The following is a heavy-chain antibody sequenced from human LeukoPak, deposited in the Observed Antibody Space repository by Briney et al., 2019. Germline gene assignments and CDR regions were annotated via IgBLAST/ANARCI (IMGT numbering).Heavy chain of an antibody. D-gene: IGHD3-22*01. CDR1: GFTVSSNY. Sequence: GRSLRLSCAASGFTVSSNYMSWVRQAPGKGLEWVSVIYSGGSTYYADSVKGRFTISRDNSKNTLYLQMNSLRAEDTAVYYCARDSVLKPRRRQDSSGYYPAYWGQGTLVTVSS. CDR2: IYSGGST. J-gene: IGHJ4*02. CDR3: ARDSVLKPRRRQDSSGYYPAY. V-gene: IGHV3-66*01.